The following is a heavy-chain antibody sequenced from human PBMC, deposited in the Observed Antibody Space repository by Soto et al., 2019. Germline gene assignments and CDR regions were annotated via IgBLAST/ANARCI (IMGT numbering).Heavy chain of an antibody. D-gene: IGHD2-15*01. CDR2: IDWDDDK. J-gene: IGHJ6*02. CDR3: CPGLVVVATTNYYYYGIDV. CDR1: GFSLSTSGMC. V-gene: IGHV2-70*17. Sequence: ESGPTLVNPTQTLTLTCTFSGFSLSTSGMCVSWIRQPPGKALEWLARIDWDDDKFYSTSLKTRLTISKDTSKNQVVLTMTNMDPADTATYYCCPGLVVVATTNYYYYGIDVRGQGTMVTVSS.